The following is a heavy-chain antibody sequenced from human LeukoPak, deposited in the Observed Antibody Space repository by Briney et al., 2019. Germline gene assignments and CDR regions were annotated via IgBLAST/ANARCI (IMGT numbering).Heavy chain of an antibody. CDR3: ASPHGMVRGVIPAN. J-gene: IGHJ4*02. D-gene: IGHD3-10*01. CDR1: GGSISSSSYY. V-gene: IGHV4-39*01. CDR2: IYYSGST. Sequence: PSETLSLTCTVSGGSISSSSYYWGWIRQPPGKGLEWIGSIYYSGSTYYNPSLKSRVTISVDTSKNQFSLKLSSVTAADTAVYYCASPHGMVRGVIPANWGQGTLVTASS.